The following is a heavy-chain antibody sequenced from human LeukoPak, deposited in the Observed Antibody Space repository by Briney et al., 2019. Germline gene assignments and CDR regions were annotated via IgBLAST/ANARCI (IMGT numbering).Heavy chain of an antibody. J-gene: IGHJ4*02. CDR3: AKARYIPASGDYFDC. Sequence: VGSLRLSCAASGFTFSSPSMKWGCQAPRERVGWVLEITGCGANTDYADTVRCRSTISRDSFNNTLYLQMNSLRAEDTAVYYCAKARYIPASGDYFDCWGQGTLVTVSS. D-gene: IGHD2-2*02. V-gene: IGHV3-23*01. CDR1: GFTFSSPS. CDR2: ITGCGANT.